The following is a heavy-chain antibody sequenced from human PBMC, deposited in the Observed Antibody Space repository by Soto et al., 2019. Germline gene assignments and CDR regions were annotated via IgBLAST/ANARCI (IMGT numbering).Heavy chain of an antibody. V-gene: IGHV3-23*01. Sequence: EVQLLVSGGGLVQPWGSLSISCAASGFTFSSYAMSWVRQAPGKGLEWVSAISGSGGSTYYADSVKGRFTISRDNSKNTLYLQMNSLRAEDTAVYYCAKDSRENSYGSHFDYWGQGTLVTVSS. CDR3: AKDSRENSYGSHFDY. CDR2: ISGSGGST. CDR1: GFTFSSYA. D-gene: IGHD5-18*01. J-gene: IGHJ4*02.